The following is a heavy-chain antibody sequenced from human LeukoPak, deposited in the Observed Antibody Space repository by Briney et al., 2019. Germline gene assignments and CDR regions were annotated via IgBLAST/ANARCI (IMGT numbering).Heavy chain of an antibody. V-gene: IGHV3-23*01. J-gene: IGHJ4*02. CDR3: TKEVRGFSYGDN. CDR1: GFTFSDYV. D-gene: IGHD5-18*01. Sequence: GGSLRLPCAASGFTFSDYVMSWVRQAPGKGLEWVAGISGSGYGSWYADSVKGRLTISRDNSRNIVFLEIQSLKVEDTAVYYYTKEVRGFSYGDNWGQGTLVTVSS. CDR2: ISGSGYGS.